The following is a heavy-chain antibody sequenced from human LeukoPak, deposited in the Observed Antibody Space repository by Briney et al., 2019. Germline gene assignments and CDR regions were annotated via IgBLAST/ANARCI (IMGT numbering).Heavy chain of an antibody. CDR3: ARQGGDYRFDY. V-gene: IGHV4-59*08. Sequence: PSETLSLTCTVSGGSISSYYWSWIRRPPGKGLEWIGYIYYSGSTNYNPSLKSRVTISVDTSKNQFSLKLSSVTAADTAVYYCARQGGDYRFDYWGQGTLVTVSS. CDR2: IYYSGST. J-gene: IGHJ4*02. CDR1: GGSISSYY. D-gene: IGHD4-17*01.